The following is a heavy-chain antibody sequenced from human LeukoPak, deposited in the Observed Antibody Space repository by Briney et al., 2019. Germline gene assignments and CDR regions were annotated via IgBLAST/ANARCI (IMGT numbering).Heavy chain of an antibody. Sequence: GGSLRLSCAASGFTFSNYWMSWVRQAPGKGLEWVANIKKDGSEKYYVDSVKGRFTISRDNAKNSLYLQMNSLRAEDTAVYYCARDQSHSSRFSYLYDCDPGALVTGAS. CDR3: ARDQSHSSRFSYLYD. V-gene: IGHV3-7*01. CDR1: GFTFSNYW. D-gene: IGHD6-13*01. J-gene: IGHJ4*01. CDR2: IKKDGSEK.